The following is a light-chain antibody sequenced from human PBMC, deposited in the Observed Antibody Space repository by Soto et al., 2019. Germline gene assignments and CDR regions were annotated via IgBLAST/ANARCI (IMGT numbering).Light chain of an antibody. J-gene: IGLJ1*01. CDR1: TSDVGSYNY. CDR3: GSYTTSSNYV. Sequence: QSALTQPPPVCGSPGQSSTISCTGTTSDVGSYNYVSWYQQYPGKAPKLMIYDVSTRPSGVSDRFSGYKSGNTASLTISGLRAEDEADYYCGSYTTSSNYVFGTGTKVTVL. CDR2: DVS. V-gene: IGLV2-14*03.